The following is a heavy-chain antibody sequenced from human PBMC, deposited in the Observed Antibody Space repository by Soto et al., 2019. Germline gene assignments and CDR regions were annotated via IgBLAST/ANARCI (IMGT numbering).Heavy chain of an antibody. CDR2: ISYDGSNK. CDR1: GFTFSSYG. D-gene: IGHD3-22*01. V-gene: IGHV3-30*18. Sequence: QVQLVESGGGVVQPGRSLRLSCAASGFTFSSYGMHWVRQAPAKGLGWVAVISYDGSNKYYADSVKGRFTISRDNSKNTLYLQMNSLRAEDTAVYYCAKDGDGNYYDSSGPSEGDYWGQGTLVTVSS. CDR3: AKDGDGNYYDSSGPSEGDY. J-gene: IGHJ4*02.